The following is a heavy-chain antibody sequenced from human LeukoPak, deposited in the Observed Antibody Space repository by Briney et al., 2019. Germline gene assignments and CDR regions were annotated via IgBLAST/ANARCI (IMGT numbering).Heavy chain of an antibody. Sequence: ASVKVSCKASGYTFTGYYMHWVRQAPGQGLEWMGWINPNSGGTNYAQKFQGRVTMTRDTSISTAYMELSSLRSEDTAVYYCARGYSGYAGWVDYWGQGTLVTVSS. V-gene: IGHV1-2*02. J-gene: IGHJ4*02. CDR1: GYTFTGYY. CDR2: INPNSGGT. CDR3: ARGYSGYAGWVDY. D-gene: IGHD5-12*01.